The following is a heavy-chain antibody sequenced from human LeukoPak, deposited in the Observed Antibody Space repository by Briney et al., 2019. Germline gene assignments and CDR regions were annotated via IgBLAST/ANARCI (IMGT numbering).Heavy chain of an antibody. CDR3: AREGYYAFDI. CDR1: GFTFNNYA. D-gene: IGHD3-22*01. Sequence: PGQSLRLSCAAGGFTFNNYAMQWVRQAPGKGLEWVAIISYDGSNQYYADSVKGRFAISRDSSQNMVYLQMNTLRVEDTAVYFCAREGYYAFDIWGPGTMVTVSS. CDR2: ISYDGSNQ. V-gene: IGHV3-30*09. J-gene: IGHJ3*02.